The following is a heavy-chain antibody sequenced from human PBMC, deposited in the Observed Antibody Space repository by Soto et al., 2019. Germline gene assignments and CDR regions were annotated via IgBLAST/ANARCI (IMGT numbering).Heavy chain of an antibody. D-gene: IGHD2-15*01. Sequence: PGGSLRLSCAASGFTFNNYAMNWVRQAPGKGLEWVATISATGGSTYYADSVKGRFTISRDNSKNTLYLQMNGLRVEDTAVYYCVQCSVGTCYYFDYWGQGILVTVSS. CDR1: GFTFNNYA. CDR3: VQCSVGTCYYFDY. J-gene: IGHJ4*02. V-gene: IGHV3-23*01. CDR2: ISATGGST.